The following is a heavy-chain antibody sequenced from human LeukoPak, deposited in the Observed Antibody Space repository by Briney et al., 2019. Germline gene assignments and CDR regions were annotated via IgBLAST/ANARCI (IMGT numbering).Heavy chain of an antibody. Sequence: ASETLSLTCAVYGGSFSGYYWSWIRQPPGKGLEWIGEINHSGSTNYNPSLKSRVTISVDTSKNQFSLKLSSVTAADTAVYYCARGVHYYDSSGYLPASDAFDIWGQGTVLTVSS. D-gene: IGHD3-22*01. V-gene: IGHV4-34*01. CDR3: ARGVHYYDSSGYLPASDAFDI. J-gene: IGHJ3*02. CDR1: GGSFSGYY. CDR2: INHSGST.